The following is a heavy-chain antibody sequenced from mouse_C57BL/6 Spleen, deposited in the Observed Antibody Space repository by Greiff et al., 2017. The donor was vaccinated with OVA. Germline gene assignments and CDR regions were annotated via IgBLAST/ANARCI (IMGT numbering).Heavy chain of an antibody. V-gene: IGHV1-42*01. CDR2: INPSAGGT. CDR3: ARRGGNPYAMDY. D-gene: IGHD1-1*02. CDR1: GYSFTGYY. J-gene: IGHJ4*01. Sequence: VQLQQSGPELVKPGASVKISCKASGYSFTGYYMNWVKQSPEKSLEWIGEINPSAGGTTYNQKFKAKATLTADKSSSTAYMQLKSLTSEDSAVXYCARRGGNPYAMDYWGQGTSVTVSS.